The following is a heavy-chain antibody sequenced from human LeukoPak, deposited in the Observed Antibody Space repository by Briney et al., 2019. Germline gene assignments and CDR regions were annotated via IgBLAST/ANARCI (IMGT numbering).Heavy chain of an antibody. J-gene: IGHJ4*02. Sequence: GGSLRLSCAASGFTVSSNHMSWVRQAPGKGLEWVSMIYRGDLTYYADSVKGRFSISRDNSKNTLYLQMNSLRAEDTAVYYCATIDYWGQGTLVTVSS. CDR1: GFTVSSNH. CDR2: IYRGDLT. V-gene: IGHV3-66*01. CDR3: ATIDY.